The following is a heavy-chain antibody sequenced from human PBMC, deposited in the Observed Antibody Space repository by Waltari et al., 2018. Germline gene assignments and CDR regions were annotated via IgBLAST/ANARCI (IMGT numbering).Heavy chain of an antibody. J-gene: IGHJ4*02. CDR1: GYPFSVSD. V-gene: IGHV1-8*02. D-gene: IGHD3-3*01. Sequence: QMQLVQSGAEEKKPGASVKVSCTASGYPFSVSDINWVRQATGHGLEWMGWINPKSGNTVSAQNFQDRVTITRDPSTSTVYMELSSLRSDDAAVYYCARVHYDFWSGYYIWGQGTLVTVPS. CDR3: ARVHYDFWSGYYI. CDR2: INPKSGNT.